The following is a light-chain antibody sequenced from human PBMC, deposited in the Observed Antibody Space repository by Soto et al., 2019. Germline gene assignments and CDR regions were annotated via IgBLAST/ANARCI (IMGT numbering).Light chain of an antibody. CDR1: SSDVGSYNL. CDR2: EGS. V-gene: IGLV2-23*01. CDR3: CSYAGSSTYV. Sequence: QSALTQPASVSGSPGQSITISCTGTSSDVGSYNLVSWYQQHPGKAPKLMIYEGSKRPSGVSNRFSGSKSGNTASLTISGLQAEDEADYYCCSYAGSSTYVFETGTKVT. J-gene: IGLJ1*01.